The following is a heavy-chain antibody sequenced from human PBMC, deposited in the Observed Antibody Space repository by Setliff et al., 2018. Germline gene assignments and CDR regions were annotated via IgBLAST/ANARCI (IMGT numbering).Heavy chain of an antibody. J-gene: IGHJ6*03. CDR2: IRSKAYGGKT. D-gene: IGHD3-3*01. V-gene: IGHV3-49*04. CDR3: TREASVDFWSGYPYYYYMDV. Sequence: GGSLRLSCTASGFTFGDYAMSWVRQAPGKGLERVGFIRSKAYGGKTDYAASVKGRFTISRDDSKSSAYLQMNSLKPEDTAVYYCTREASVDFWSGYPYYYYMDVWGKGTTVTVSS. CDR1: GFTFGDYA.